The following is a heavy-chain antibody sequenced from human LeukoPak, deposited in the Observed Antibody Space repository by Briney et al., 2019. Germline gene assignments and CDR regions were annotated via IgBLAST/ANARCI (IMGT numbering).Heavy chain of an antibody. CDR3: ARGYGGYAGYGMDV. CDR1: GFTFSSYS. V-gene: IGHV3-48*02. D-gene: IGHD5-12*01. CDR2: ISSSSGSI. J-gene: IGHJ6*02. Sequence: PGGSLRLSCAASGFTFSSYSMNWVRQAPGKGLEGVSYISSSSGSIYYADSVKGRLTISRDNAKNSLYLQMNSLRDEDTAVYYCARGYGGYAGYGMDVWGQGSTVTVSS.